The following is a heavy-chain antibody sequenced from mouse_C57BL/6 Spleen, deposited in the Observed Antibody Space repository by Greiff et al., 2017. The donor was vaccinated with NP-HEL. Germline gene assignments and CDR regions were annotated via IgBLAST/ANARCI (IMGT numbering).Heavy chain of an antibody. CDR3: TRVGYYGSSLYRYFDV. D-gene: IGHD1-1*01. Sequence: EVQVVESGEGLVKPGGSLKLSCAASGFTFSSYAMSWVRQTPEKRLEWVAYISSGGDYIYYADTVKGRFTISRDNARNTLYLQMSSLKSEDTAMYYCTRVGYYGSSLYRYFDVWGTGATVTVAS. CDR2: ISSGGDYI. CDR1: GFTFSSYA. J-gene: IGHJ1*03. V-gene: IGHV5-9-1*02.